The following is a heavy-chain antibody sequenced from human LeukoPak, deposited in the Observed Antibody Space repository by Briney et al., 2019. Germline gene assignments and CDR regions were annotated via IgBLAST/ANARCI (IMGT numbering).Heavy chain of an antibody. CDR2: IYDSGST. D-gene: IGHD3-22*01. J-gene: IGHJ4*02. V-gene: IGHV4-59*01. CDR3: AREYDSSGHYYRAPFDY. Sequence: SETLSLTCTVSGGSISSYYWSWIRQPPGKGLEWIGYIYDSGSTKYNPSLKSRVTISVDTSKNQFSLKLSSVTAADTAVYYCAREYDSSGHYYRAPFDYWGQGTLVTVSS. CDR1: GGSISSYY.